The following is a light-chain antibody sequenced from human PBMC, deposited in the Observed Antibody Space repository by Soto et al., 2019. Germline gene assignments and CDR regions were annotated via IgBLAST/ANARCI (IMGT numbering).Light chain of an antibody. J-gene: IGKJ5*01. CDR2: KAS. V-gene: IGKV1-5*03. Sequence: DIQMTQSPSTLSASVGDRVTISCRASQSITGWLAWFQQKPGKAPKLLISKASNLESGVPSRFSGSGSGTDFTLTISGLQPEDFETYYCQQSYSTPITFGQGTRLEI. CDR1: QSITGW. CDR3: QQSYSTPIT.